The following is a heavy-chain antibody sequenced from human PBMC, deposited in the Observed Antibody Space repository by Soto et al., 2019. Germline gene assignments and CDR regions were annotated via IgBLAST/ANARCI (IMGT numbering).Heavy chain of an antibody. CDR1: GGSFSGYY. CDR3: ARSRYYGSAD. D-gene: IGHD3-10*01. Sequence: QVQLQQWGAGLLKPSETLSLTCAVYGGSFSGYYWSWIRQPPGKGLEWIGEINHSGSTNYNPSLKGRVTISVDTSKNQFSLKLSSVTAADTAVYYCARSRYYGSADWGQGTLVTVSS. V-gene: IGHV4-34*01. CDR2: INHSGST. J-gene: IGHJ4*02.